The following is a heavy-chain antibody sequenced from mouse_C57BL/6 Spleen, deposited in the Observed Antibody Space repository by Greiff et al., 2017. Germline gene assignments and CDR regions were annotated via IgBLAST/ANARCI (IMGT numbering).Heavy chain of an antibody. V-gene: IGHV1-55*01. CDR2: IDPGSGST. D-gene: IGHD2-5*01. J-gene: IGHJ2*01. CDR1: GYTFTSYW. Sequence: VQLLQSGAELVKPGASVKKSCKASGYTFTSYWITWVKQRPGQGLEWIGDIDPGSGSTNYNEKFKSKATLTVATASSTAYMQLSSLTSEDSAVYYCARGGNSNLYYFDYWGQGTTLTVSS. CDR3: ARGGNSNLYYFDY.